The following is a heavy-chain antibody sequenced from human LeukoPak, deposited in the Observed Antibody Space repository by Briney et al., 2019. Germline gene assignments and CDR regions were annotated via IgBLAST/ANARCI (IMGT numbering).Heavy chain of an antibody. V-gene: IGHV4-30-2*01. CDR2: IYHSGST. CDR3: ARVGYGDLAEYFQH. CDR1: GGSISSGGYY. D-gene: IGHD4-17*01. J-gene: IGHJ1*01. Sequence: KPSETLSLTCTVSGGSISSGGYYWSWIRQPPGKGLEWIGYIYHSGSTYYNPSLKSRVTISLDRSKNQFSLKLSSVTAADTAVYYCARVGYGDLAEYFQHWGQGTLVTVSS.